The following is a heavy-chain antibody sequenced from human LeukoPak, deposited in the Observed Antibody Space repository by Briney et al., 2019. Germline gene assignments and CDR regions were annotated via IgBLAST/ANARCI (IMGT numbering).Heavy chain of an antibody. CDR3: AYSSGWYYFDY. D-gene: IGHD6-19*01. J-gene: IGHJ4*02. Sequence: GGSLRLSCAASGFTFRTYDMSWVRQAPGKGLEWVSGIRSGGNTFYADSVKGRFTISRDNSKNTLYLQMNSLRAEDTAVYYCAYSSGWYYFDYWGQGTLVTVSS. CDR1: GFTFRTYD. V-gene: IGHV3-23*01. CDR2: IRSGGNT.